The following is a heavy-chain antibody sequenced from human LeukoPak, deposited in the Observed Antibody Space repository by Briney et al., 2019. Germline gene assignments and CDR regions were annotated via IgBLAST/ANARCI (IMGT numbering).Heavy chain of an antibody. J-gene: IGHJ4*02. V-gene: IGHV3-30*18. CDR1: GFTFSSYG. D-gene: IGHD3-9*01. Sequence: GGSLRLSCAASGFTFSSYGMHWVRQAPGKGLEWVAVISYDGSNKYYADSVKGRFTISRDNSKNTLYPQMNSLRAEDTAVYYCAKDILTGYYNVGDYWGQGTLVTVSS. CDR3: AKDILTGYYNVGDY. CDR2: ISYDGSNK.